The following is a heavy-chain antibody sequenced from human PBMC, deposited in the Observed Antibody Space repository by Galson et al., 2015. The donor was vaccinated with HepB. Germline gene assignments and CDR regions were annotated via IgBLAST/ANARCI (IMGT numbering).Heavy chain of an antibody. CDR1: GFTFSSYG. J-gene: IGHJ5*02. V-gene: IGHV3-30*18. Sequence: SLRLSCAASGFTFSSYGMHWVRQAPGKGLEWVAVISYDGSNKYYADSVKGRFTISRDNSKNTLYLQMNSLRAEDTAVYYCAKGLISSTMGAWGPGTLVTVSS. D-gene: IGHD5-24*01. CDR3: AKGLISSTMGA. CDR2: ISYDGSNK.